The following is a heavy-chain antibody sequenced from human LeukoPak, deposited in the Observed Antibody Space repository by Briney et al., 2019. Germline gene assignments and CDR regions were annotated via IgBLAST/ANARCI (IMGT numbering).Heavy chain of an antibody. D-gene: IGHD3-10*01. CDR1: GGSISSGSYY. Sequence: SETLSLTCTVSGGSISSGSYYWSWIRQPAGKGLEWIGYIYYSGSTNYNPSLKSRVTISVDTSKNQFSLKLSSVTAADTAVYYCARDNSPGLLWFGEPNWFDPWGQGTLVTVSP. CDR3: ARDNSPGLLWFGEPNWFDP. V-gene: IGHV4-61*10. J-gene: IGHJ5*02. CDR2: IYYSGST.